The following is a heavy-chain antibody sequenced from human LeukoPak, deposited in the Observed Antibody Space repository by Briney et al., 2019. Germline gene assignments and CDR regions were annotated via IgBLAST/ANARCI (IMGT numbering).Heavy chain of an antibody. CDR2: ISGSGRTI. J-gene: IGHJ4*02. CDR3: ARAGVGATTGRFDY. V-gene: IGHV3-11*01. CDR1: GFTFSDYY. Sequence: GGSLRLSCAASGFTFSDYYLSWIRQAPGKGLEWVSYISGSGRTIYYADSVKGRFTISRDNAKNSLYLQMNSLRAEDTAVYYCARAGVGATTGRFDYWGQGTLVTVSS. D-gene: IGHD1-26*01.